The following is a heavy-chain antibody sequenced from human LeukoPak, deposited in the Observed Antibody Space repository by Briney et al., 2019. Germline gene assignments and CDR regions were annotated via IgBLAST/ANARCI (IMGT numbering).Heavy chain of an antibody. V-gene: IGHV1-18*01. CDR1: GYTFTSYG. CDR2: IAVYNGDT. J-gene: IGHJ4*02. D-gene: IGHD6-19*01. CDR3: ARQAGYSTGWYGGYYFDH. Sequence: ASVKVSCKASGYTFTSYGISWVRQAPGQGPEWRGWIAVYNGDTKFLQKFQGRVTVTTDASTNTAYMELRSLTSDDPAVYYCARQAGYSTGWYGGYYFDHWGQGTPVTVSA.